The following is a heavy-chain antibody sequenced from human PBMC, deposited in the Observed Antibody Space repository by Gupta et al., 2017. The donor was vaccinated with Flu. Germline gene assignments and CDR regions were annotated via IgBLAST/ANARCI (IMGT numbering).Heavy chain of an antibody. V-gene: IGHV1-2*06. CDR3: ARERFCNTDSCYRWFDP. Sequence: VQLVQSGADVGKPGASVKVSCKASGDSFTDYYIHWVRQAPGQGLEWMGRVNPHSGSTNYEHKFQGRVTLAMDTSISTAYMELTRLRSDDTAVYYCARERFCNTDSCYRWFDPWGQGTLVIVAS. CDR1: GDSFTDYY. J-gene: IGHJ5*02. D-gene: IGHD2-15*01. CDR2: VNPHSGST.